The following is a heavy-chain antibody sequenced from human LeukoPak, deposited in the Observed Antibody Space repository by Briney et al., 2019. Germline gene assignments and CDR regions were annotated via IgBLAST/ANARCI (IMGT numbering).Heavy chain of an antibody. CDR1: GNYW. CDR3: ARGPNSNWSGLDF. CDR2: VNSDGSWT. D-gene: IGHD6-6*01. Sequence: GGSLRLSCAASGNYWMHWVRQAPGKGLVWVSHVNSDGSWTSYADSVKGRFTISKDNAKNTLYLQVNNLRAEDTAVYYCARGPNSNWSGLDFWGQGTLLTVSS. J-gene: IGHJ4*02. V-gene: IGHV3-74*01.